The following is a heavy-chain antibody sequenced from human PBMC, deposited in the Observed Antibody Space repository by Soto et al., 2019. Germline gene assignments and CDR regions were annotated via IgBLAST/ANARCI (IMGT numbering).Heavy chain of an antibody. Sequence: SVKVSCKASGGTFSSYAISWVRQAPGQGLEWMGGIIPIFGTANYAQKFQGRVTITADKSTSTAYMELSSLRSEDTAVYYCARDSSGWKTYYYYGMDVWGQGTTVTVSS. CDR2: IIPIFGTA. CDR3: ARDSSGWKTYYYYGMDV. V-gene: IGHV1-69*06. CDR1: GGTFSSYA. J-gene: IGHJ6*02. D-gene: IGHD6-19*01.